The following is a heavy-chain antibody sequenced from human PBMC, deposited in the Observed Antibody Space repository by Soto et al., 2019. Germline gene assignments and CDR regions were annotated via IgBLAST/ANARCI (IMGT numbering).Heavy chain of an antibody. Sequence: QVQLQESGPGLVRPSETLSLTCTVSSDSISSYYLILIRQSPGKGLEWIGYTDYSGNTNYNPSLKSRLTISGDTPKNQFSLRLSSVTTADTTVNYCAREGSEPPYSLDYWGQGTLVTVSS. J-gene: IGHJ4*02. CDR1: SDSISSYY. CDR2: TDYSGNT. CDR3: AREGSEPPYSLDY. D-gene: IGHD2-15*01. V-gene: IGHV4-59*12.